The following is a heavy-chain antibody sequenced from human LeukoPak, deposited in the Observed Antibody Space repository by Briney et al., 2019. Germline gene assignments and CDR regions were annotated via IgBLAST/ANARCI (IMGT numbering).Heavy chain of an antibody. CDR3: ARMSTNCRVRGFDPQLYFDL. CDR1: GYTFINYG. D-gene: IGHD5-12*01. J-gene: IGHJ2*01. Sequence: ASVKASCKASGYTFINYGFTWVRQAPGQGLEWMGWISGHNGNTNYLQKFQGRVTMTTDTSTNTVYMELRSLSSDDTAVYYCARMSTNCRVRGFDPQLYFDLWGRGTLVTVSS. V-gene: IGHV1-18*04. CDR2: ISGHNGNT.